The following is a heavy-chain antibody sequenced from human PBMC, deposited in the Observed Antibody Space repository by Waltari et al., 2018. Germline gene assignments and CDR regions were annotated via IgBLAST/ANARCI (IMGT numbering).Heavy chain of an antibody. Sequence: QGQLVQSGPEVKKPGASVKVSCKASGFALSGYSVTWVRQAPGQGLEWMGWISVYDGRTKSAQKFQDRVTMTTDTSTNTAYMELRSLRSDDTAVYFCATDPHDLWSGIWFDPWGQGTQVTVSS. CDR1: GFALSGYS. CDR2: ISVYDGRT. V-gene: IGHV1-18*01. D-gene: IGHD3-3*01. CDR3: ATDPHDLWSGIWFDP. J-gene: IGHJ5*02.